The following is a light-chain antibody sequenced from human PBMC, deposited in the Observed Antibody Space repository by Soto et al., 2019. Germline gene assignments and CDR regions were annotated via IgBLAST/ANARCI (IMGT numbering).Light chain of an antibody. CDR2: NYT. CDR3: QSFDSSLTGPI. J-gene: IGLJ2*01. V-gene: IGLV2-8*01. CDR1: SSDVGGHNY. Sequence: QSSLTQSPSASGSPGQSVTISCTGTSSDVGGHNYVSWYQHHPGKAPKLLISNYTNRPSGVPDRFSGSRSGSSASLAITGLQSEDEADYYCQSFDSSLTGPILGVGTKLTVL.